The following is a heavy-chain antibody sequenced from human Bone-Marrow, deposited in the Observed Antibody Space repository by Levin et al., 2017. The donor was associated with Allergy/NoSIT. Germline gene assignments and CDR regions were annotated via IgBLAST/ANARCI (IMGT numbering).Heavy chain of an antibody. D-gene: IGHD3-22*01. CDR2: IYYTGST. J-gene: IGHJ4*02. CDR3: ARSVGNGYLSNFDY. V-gene: IGHV4-31*03. CDR1: GESLSSGGYY. Sequence: PSAPLSLPFPLSGESLSSGGYYWSWIRQLPGKGLEWIGYIYYTGSTYYNPSLKSRSHISVDTSKNEFALKMNLLSDADTAVYYCARSVGNGYLSNFDYWGQGTLVTVSS.